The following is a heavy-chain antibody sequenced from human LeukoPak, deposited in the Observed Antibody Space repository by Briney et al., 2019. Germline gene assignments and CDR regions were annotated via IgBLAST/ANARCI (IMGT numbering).Heavy chain of an antibody. CDR3: ARGHYYDSSGYSGY. D-gene: IGHD3-22*01. CDR1: GGSFSGYY. CDR2: INHSGST. V-gene: IGHV4-34*01. Sequence: SETLSLTCAVYGGSFSGYYWSWIRQPPGKGLERIGEINHSGSTNYNPSLKSRVTISVDTSKNQFSLKLSSVTAADTAVYYCARGHYYDSSGYSGYWGQGTLVTVSS. J-gene: IGHJ4*02.